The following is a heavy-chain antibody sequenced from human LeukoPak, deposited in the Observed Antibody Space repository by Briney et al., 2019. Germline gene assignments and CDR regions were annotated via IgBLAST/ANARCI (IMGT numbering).Heavy chain of an antibody. J-gene: IGHJ5*02. CDR2: ISGGGGST. V-gene: IGHV3-23*01. D-gene: IGHD2-8*01. CDR1: GFTFSSYA. CDR3: AKPGVLVFMVYASGDNWFDP. Sequence: GGSLRLSCAASGFTFSSYAMSWVRQAPGKGLEWVSAISGGGGSTYYSDSVKGRFTISRDNSKNTLYLQMNSLRAEDTAVYYCAKPGVLVFMVYASGDNWFDPWGQGSLVTVSS.